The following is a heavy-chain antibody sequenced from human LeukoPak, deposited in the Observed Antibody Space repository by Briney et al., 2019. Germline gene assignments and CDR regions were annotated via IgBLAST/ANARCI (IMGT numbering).Heavy chain of an antibody. D-gene: IGHD1-26*01. CDR1: GFTFSSYW. CDR2: IKQDGSEK. CDR3: ARDPYSGNYGDYYYYYMDV. J-gene: IGHJ6*03. V-gene: IGHV3-7*01. Sequence: GGSLRLSCAASGFTFSSYWMSWVRQAPGKGLEWVANIKQDGSEKYYVDSVKGRFTISRDNARNSLYLQMNSLRVEDTAVYYCARDPYSGNYGDYYYYYMDVWGKGTTVTISS.